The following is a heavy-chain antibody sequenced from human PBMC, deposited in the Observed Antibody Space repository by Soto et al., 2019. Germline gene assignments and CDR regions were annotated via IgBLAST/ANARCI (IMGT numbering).Heavy chain of an antibody. J-gene: IGHJ4*02. CDR1: GGTFSSYA. V-gene: IGHV1-69*06. D-gene: IGHD3-22*01. CDR3: AWGYYYDSSGYPPLFDY. Sequence: SVNVSCKASGGTFSSYAISWVRQAPGQGLEWMGGIIPIFGTANYAQKFQGRVTITADKSTSTAYMELSSLRSEDTAVYYCAWGYYYDSSGYPPLFDYWGQGTLVTVSS. CDR2: IIPIFGTA.